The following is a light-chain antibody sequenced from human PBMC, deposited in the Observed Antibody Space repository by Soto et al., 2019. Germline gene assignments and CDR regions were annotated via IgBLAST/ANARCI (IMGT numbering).Light chain of an antibody. J-gene: IGKJ1*01. CDR2: GAD. CDR3: HQYNNWPRT. CDR1: QSVSSN. Sequence: EIVMTQSPATLSVSPGGRATLSCRASQSVSSNLGWYQQKPGQAPRLLIYGADTRATGIPARFSGSGSGTEFTLTISSLQSEDFAVYYCHQYNNWPRTFGQGTKVDIK. V-gene: IGKV3-15*01.